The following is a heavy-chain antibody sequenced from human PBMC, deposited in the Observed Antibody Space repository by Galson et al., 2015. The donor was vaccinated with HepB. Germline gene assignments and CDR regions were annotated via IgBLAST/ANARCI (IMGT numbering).Heavy chain of an antibody. CDR2: ISSSSSTI. CDR3: ASSRGYSSSSFWFFDL. CDR1: GFTFSSYS. V-gene: IGHV3-48*01. D-gene: IGHD6-6*01. J-gene: IGHJ2*01. Sequence: SLRLSCAASGFTFSSYSMNWVRQAPGKGLEWVSYISSSSSTIYYADSLKGRFTISRDKSKNSLYLQMNSLRADDTAVYYCASSRGYSSSSFWFFDLWGRGTLVTVSS.